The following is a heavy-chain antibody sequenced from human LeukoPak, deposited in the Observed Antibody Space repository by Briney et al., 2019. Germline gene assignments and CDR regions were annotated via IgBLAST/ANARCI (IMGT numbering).Heavy chain of an antibody. CDR1: GFTFSSYG. Sequence: GGSLRLSCAASGFTFSSYGMNWVRQAPGKGLEWVSFISSTGNYIYYADSVKGRFTIARDNAKTSVYLQMNSLRAEDTAVYYCARHYHSGSYFDFDYWGQGTLVTVSS. J-gene: IGHJ4*02. CDR3: ARHYHSGSYFDFDY. CDR2: ISSTGNYI. D-gene: IGHD1-26*01. V-gene: IGHV3-21*01.